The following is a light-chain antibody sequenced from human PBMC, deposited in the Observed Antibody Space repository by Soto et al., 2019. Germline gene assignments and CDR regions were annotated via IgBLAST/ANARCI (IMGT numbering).Light chain of an antibody. Sequence: DIQMTQSPSSLSASVAARVTIPCRASQSISSYLNWYQQKPGKAPKLLIYAASSLQSGVPSRFSGSGSGTDFTLTISSLQPEDFAVYYCQQYGSAPFTFGGGTKVDIK. CDR3: QQYGSAPFT. J-gene: IGKJ4*01. CDR2: AAS. CDR1: QSISSY. V-gene: IGKV1-39*01.